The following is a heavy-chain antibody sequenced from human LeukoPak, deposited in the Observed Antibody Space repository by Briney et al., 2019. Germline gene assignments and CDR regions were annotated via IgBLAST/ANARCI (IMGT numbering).Heavy chain of an antibody. D-gene: IGHD2-8*01. J-gene: IGHJ5*01. CDR3: ARSNGFAAIDS. Sequence: SETLSLTCTVSGASVKGPYWSWVRQPAGRGLEWIGRIYSSGSVNYNPSLKSRVSMSIDTSKNQFSLRMNSVTAADTAMYYCARSNGFAAIDSWAHGILVTVSS. CDR1: GASVKGPY. CDR2: IYSSGSV. V-gene: IGHV4-4*07.